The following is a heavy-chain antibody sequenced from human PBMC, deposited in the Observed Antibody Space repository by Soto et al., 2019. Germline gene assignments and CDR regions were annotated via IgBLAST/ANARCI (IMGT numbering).Heavy chain of an antibody. V-gene: IGHV4-39*01. D-gene: IGHD4-17*01. CDR1: GGSISSSSYY. Sequence: QLQLQESGPGLVKPSETLSLTCTVSGGSISSSSYYWGWIRQPPGKGLEWIGSIYYSGSTYYNPSLKSRVTISLDTSKNQFSPKLSSVTAADPAVYYCASYGSLSSFQIDYWGQGTLVTVSS. CDR2: IYYSGST. CDR3: ASYGSLSSFQIDY. J-gene: IGHJ4*02.